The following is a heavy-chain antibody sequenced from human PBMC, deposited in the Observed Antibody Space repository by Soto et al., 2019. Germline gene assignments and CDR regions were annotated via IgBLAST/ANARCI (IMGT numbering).Heavy chain of an antibody. D-gene: IGHD6-6*01. CDR1: GFTFDDYA. CDR3: AKDIEPLMGSSPDDAFDI. Sequence: EVQLVESGGGLVQPGRSLRLSCAASGFTFDDYAMHWVRQAPGKGLEWVSGISWNSGSIGYADSVKGRFTISRDNAKNSLYLQMNSLRAEDTALYYGAKDIEPLMGSSPDDAFDIWGQGTMVTVSS. CDR2: ISWNSGSI. J-gene: IGHJ3*02. V-gene: IGHV3-9*01.